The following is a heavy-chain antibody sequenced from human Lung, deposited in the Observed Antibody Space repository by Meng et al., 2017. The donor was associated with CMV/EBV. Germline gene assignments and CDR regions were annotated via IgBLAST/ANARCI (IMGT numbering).Heavy chain of an antibody. D-gene: IGHD2-2*01. Sequence: SESLSLTCTVSGVSISSYYWSWIRQPPGKGLEWIGYIYYSGSTNYNPYLKSRVTISVDTSKNQSSLKLSSGTAADTAVYYCARDLGYCSSTSFYSSYGLDLWGQGTTVTVSS. CDR1: GVSISSYY. CDR2: IYYSGST. V-gene: IGHV4-59*01. J-gene: IGHJ6*02. CDR3: ARDLGYCSSTSFYSSYGLDL.